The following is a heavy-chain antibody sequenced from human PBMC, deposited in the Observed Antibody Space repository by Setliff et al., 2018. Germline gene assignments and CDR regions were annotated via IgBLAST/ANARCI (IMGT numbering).Heavy chain of an antibody. V-gene: IGHV4-59*01. J-gene: IGHJ5*02. Sequence: SETLSLTCTVSGGSISSYYWSWIRQPPGKGLEWIGYIYYSGSTNYNPSLKSRVTLSIDMSKNQFSLKLSSATAADTAVYFCAAVGIDAGGGWFDPWGHGIPVTSPQ. CDR2: IYYSGST. D-gene: IGHD1-26*01. CDR1: GGSISSYY. CDR3: AAVGIDAGGGWFDP.